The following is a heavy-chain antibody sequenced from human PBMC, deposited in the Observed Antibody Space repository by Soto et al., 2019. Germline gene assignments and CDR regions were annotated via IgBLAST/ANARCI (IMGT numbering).Heavy chain of an antibody. D-gene: IGHD6-19*01. V-gene: IGHV3-33*01. Sequence: GGSLRLSCAASGFIFSSHGMHWIRQAPGKGLEWVAVIWYDGSPQYYADSVKGRFTISRDNSKNTLYLQMNNLRAEDTAVYYCALIAVAGTSDFDYWGQGTLVTVSS. CDR1: GFIFSSHG. CDR2: IWYDGSPQ. CDR3: ALIAVAGTSDFDY. J-gene: IGHJ4*02.